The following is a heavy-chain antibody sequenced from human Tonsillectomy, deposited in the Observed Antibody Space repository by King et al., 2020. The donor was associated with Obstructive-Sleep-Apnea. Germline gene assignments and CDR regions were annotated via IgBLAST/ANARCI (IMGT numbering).Heavy chain of an antibody. J-gene: IGHJ5*02. V-gene: IGHV3-48*04. D-gene: IGHD3-22*01. CDR1: GFTFSSYS. CDR2: IRSSSSTI. Sequence: VQLVESGGGLVQPGGSLRLSCAASGFTFSSYSMNWVRQAPGKGLEWVSYIRSSSSTIYYAVSVKGRFTISRDNAKNSLYLQMNSLRAEDTAVYHCAREGYDSSGSGWFDPWGQGTLVTVSS. CDR3: AREGYDSSGSGWFDP.